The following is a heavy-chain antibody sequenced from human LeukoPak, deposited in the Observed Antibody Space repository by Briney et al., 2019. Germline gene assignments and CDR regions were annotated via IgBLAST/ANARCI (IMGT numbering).Heavy chain of an antibody. CDR2: IRYDGSNK. CDR3: ANDYAPWASSTAPPDY. Sequence: PGGSLRLSCAASGFTFSSYGMHWVRQAPGKGLEWVAFIRYDGSNKYYADSVKGRFTISRDNSKNTLYLQMNSLRAEDTAVYYCANDYAPWASSTAPPDYWGQGTLVTVSS. D-gene: IGHD5-18*01. CDR1: GFTFSSYG. V-gene: IGHV3-30*02. J-gene: IGHJ4*02.